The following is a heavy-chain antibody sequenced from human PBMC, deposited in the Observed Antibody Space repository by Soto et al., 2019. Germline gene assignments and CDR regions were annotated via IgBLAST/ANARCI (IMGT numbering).Heavy chain of an antibody. CDR2: IYSGGVT. V-gene: IGHV3-53*01. D-gene: IGHD3-10*01. CDR1: GFSVSTSH. Sequence: GGSLRLSCAAAGFSVSTSHISWVRQAPGKGLEWVSVIYSGGVTYYADSVKGRFTISRDNSKNTLYLQMNSLRAEDTAVYYCAKPYGSGSYQPFDPWGQGTLVTVSS. CDR3: AKPYGSGSYQPFDP. J-gene: IGHJ5*02.